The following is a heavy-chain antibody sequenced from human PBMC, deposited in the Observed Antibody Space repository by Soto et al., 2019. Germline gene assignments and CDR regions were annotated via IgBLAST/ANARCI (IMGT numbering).Heavy chain of an antibody. J-gene: IGHJ4*02. CDR1: GFTFSSYA. CDR2: ISVSGVT. Sequence: GGSLRLSCAASGFTFSSYAMNWVRQAPGKGPEGVSHISVSGVTYYADSVKGRFTISRDNSKNTLFLQMNSLRAEDTAVYYCAKSISTATSFDSWGQGPTLTVSS. V-gene: IGHV3-23*01. CDR3: AKSISTATSFDS.